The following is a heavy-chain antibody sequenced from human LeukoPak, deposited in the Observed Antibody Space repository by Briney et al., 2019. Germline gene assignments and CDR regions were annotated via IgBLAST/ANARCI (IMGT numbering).Heavy chain of an antibody. V-gene: IGHV3-48*04. CDR3: AKLGTDAFDI. CDR2: ISSSSSTI. CDR1: GFTFSSYS. Sequence: GSLRLSCAASGFTFSSYSMNWVRQAPGKGLEWVSYISSSSSTIYYADSVKGRFTISRDNSKNSLYLQMNSLRTEDTALYYCAKLGTDAFDIWGQGTMVTVSS. D-gene: IGHD7-27*01. J-gene: IGHJ3*02.